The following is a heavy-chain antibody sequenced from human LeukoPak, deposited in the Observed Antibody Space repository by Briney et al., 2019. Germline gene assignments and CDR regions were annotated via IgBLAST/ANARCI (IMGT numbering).Heavy chain of an antibody. D-gene: IGHD5-24*01. CDR3: ARETFTIPFDY. V-gene: IGHV3-11*01. J-gene: IGHJ4*02. CDR1: GFTFSDYY. Sequence: GGSLRLSCAASGFTFSDYYMTWIRQAPGKGLEWVSYISSSGSAIFYADSVRGRFTISRDNSKNTVYLQMNSLRAEDTAVYYCARETFTIPFDYWGQGTLVTVSS. CDR2: ISSSGSAI.